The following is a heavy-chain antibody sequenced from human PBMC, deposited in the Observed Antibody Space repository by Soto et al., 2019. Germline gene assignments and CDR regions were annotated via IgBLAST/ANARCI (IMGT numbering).Heavy chain of an antibody. V-gene: IGHV1-69*05. CDR3: AREREAARPGWFDP. Sequence: SVKVSCKASAGTFSSYAISWVRQAPGQGLEWMGGIIPVFGTANYAQKFQGRVTMTTDTFTSTAYMELRSLRFDDTAVYYCAREREAARPGWFDPWGQGTLVTVS. CDR1: AGTFSSYA. J-gene: IGHJ5*02. D-gene: IGHD6-6*01. CDR2: IIPVFGTA.